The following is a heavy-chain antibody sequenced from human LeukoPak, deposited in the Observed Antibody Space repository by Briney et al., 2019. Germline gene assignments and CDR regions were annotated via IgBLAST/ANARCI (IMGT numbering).Heavy chain of an antibody. CDR1: GGSISSYY. J-gene: IGHJ4*02. Sequence: SETLSLTCTVSGGSISSYYWSWIRQPPGKGLEWIGYIYYSGSTNYNPSLKSRVTISVDTSKNQFSLKLSSVTAADTAVYYCAGTYYDFWSGYLTFDYWGQGTLVTVSS. D-gene: IGHD3-3*01. CDR2: IYYSGST. V-gene: IGHV4-59*01. CDR3: AGTYYDFWSGYLTFDY.